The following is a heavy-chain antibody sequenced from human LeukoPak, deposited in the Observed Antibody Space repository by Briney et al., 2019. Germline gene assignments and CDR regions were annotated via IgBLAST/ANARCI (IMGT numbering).Heavy chain of an antibody. CDR2: IGGSGGST. D-gene: IGHD6-13*01. Sequence: GGSLRLSCAASGFTFSSYAMSWVRQAPGKGLEWVSSIGGSGGSTYYADSVKGRFTISRDKSKNTLYLQMNSLRAEDTAVYYCAKVETAAAATLRGFDYWGQGTLVTVSS. CDR1: GFTFSSYA. V-gene: IGHV3-23*01. J-gene: IGHJ4*02. CDR3: AKVETAAAATLRGFDY.